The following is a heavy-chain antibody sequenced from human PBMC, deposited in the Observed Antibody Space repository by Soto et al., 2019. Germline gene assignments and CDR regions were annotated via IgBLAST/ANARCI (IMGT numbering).Heavy chain of an antibody. V-gene: IGHV3-64*01. CDR2: IGSDGGNT. D-gene: IGHD5-18*01. J-gene: IGHJ3*02. CDR1: GFTFSSYA. Sequence: EVQLVESGGGLVQPGGSLRLSCAASGFTFSSYAMHWVRQAPGKGLEYVSAIGSDGGNTYYANSVKDRFTISRDNSKNTLYLQMGSLRTEYMAVYYCARGDPYSDTLRNDAFDIWSQGTMVTVSS. CDR3: ARGDPYSDTLRNDAFDI.